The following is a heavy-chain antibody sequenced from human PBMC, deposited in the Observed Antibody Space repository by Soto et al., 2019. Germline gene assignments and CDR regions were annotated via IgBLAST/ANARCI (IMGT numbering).Heavy chain of an antibody. CDR2: VKSKTDGGAT. V-gene: IGHV3-15*01. J-gene: IGHJ4*02. Sequence: GGSLRLSCTASGFTFYNTWMSWVRQAPGKGLEWVGRVKSKTDGGATDYTAPVRGRFTISRDDSENTLYLQMNSLQTDDTAVYYWTTGRRSGCGPQCDFWGRGTLGTV. D-gene: IGHD6-19*01. CDR1: GFTFYNTW. CDR3: TTGRRSGCGPQCDF.